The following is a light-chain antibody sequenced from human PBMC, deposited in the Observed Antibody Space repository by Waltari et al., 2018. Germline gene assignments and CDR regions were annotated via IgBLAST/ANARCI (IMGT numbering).Light chain of an antibody. Sequence: DIVMTQSPDSLAVSLGERVTINCKSSQSVLYSSNSQNYLAWYHQKPGQPPKLLIYWASARESGVPDRLSGSESGTDFTLTISSLQAEDVAVYYCQQYYDIPWTFGQGTKVEIK. V-gene: IGKV4-1*01. CDR1: QSVLYSSNSQNY. CDR2: WAS. CDR3: QQYYDIPWT. J-gene: IGKJ1*01.